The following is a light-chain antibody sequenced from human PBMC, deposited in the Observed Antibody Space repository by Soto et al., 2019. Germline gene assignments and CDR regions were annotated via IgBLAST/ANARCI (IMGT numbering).Light chain of an antibody. CDR2: GNN. J-gene: IGLJ1*01. Sequence: QSALAQPPSASGAPGQRVTISCTGGGASSGTGYDVHWYQLVPGTATKRLIYGNNNRPSGIPDRFSGSKSDTSASLASAGLQAEDEADYYCQSYDSGLSTYVFGTGTKVTVL. V-gene: IGLV1-40*01. CDR1: GASSGTGYD. CDR3: QSYDSGLSTYV.